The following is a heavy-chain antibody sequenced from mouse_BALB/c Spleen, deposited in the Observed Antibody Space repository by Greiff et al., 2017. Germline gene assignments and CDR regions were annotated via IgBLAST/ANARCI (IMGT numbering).Heavy chain of an antibody. CDR2: INPSTGYT. V-gene: IGHV1-7*01. D-gene: IGHD2-1*01. CDR3: ARSNYGNSWFAY. CDR1: GYTFTSYW. Sequence: VQLQQSGAELAKPGASVKMSCTASGYTFTSYWMHWVKQRPGQGLEWIGYINPSTGYTEYNQKFKDKATLTADKSSSTAYMQLSSLTSEDSAVYYCARSNYGNSWFAYWGQGTLVTVSA. J-gene: IGHJ3*01.